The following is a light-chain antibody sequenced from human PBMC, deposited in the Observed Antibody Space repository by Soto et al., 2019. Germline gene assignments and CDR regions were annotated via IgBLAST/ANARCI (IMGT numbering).Light chain of an antibody. Sequence: IPMTQSPSSVSASVGDRVTITCRASQGISTWLAWYQQKPGEAPKLLIYDASSLQSGVPSRFSGSGSVRDFTLTISSLQPEDFATYYCQQASSFPWTFGQGTKVEVK. V-gene: IGKV1-12*01. CDR1: QGISTW. CDR3: QQASSFPWT. CDR2: DAS. J-gene: IGKJ1*01.